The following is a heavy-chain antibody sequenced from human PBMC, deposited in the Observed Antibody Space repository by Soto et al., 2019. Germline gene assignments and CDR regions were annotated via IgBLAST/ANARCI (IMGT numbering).Heavy chain of an antibody. CDR1: GYSLTELS. D-gene: IGHD3-3*01. Sequence: ASVKVSCKVSGYSLTELSIHWVRQAPGEGLEWMGGFDPEDGETIYAQKFPGRLTMTEDTSTDTVYMELSSLRSEDTAVYYCATENYDYKSGYSWFDPWGQGTLVTVSS. J-gene: IGHJ5*02. CDR3: ATENYDYKSGYSWFDP. V-gene: IGHV1-24*01. CDR2: FDPEDGET.